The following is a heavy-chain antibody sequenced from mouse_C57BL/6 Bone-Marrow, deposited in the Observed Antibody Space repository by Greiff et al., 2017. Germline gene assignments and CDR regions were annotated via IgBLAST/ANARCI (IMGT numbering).Heavy chain of an antibody. D-gene: IGHD2-3*01. CDR1: GFTITDYY. CDR2: IDPEDGDT. CDR3: ARCDGYYGFYAMDY. Sequence: EVQLQQSGAELVKPGASVKLSCTASGFTITDYYMHWVKQRTEQGLEWIGRIDPEDGDTNYAPKFQGKATLTADTSSNTADLQLSSLTSEDSAVYYCARCDGYYGFYAMDYWGQGTSVTVSS. V-gene: IGHV14-2*01. J-gene: IGHJ4*01.